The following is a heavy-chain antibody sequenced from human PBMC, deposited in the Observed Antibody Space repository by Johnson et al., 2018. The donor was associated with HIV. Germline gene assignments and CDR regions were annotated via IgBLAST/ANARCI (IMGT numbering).Heavy chain of an antibody. CDR2: IWYDGSNK. J-gene: IGHJ3*02. CDR1: GFIFSNAW. CDR3: AKANVSGSYWAFDI. V-gene: IGHV3-33*06. D-gene: IGHD3-10*01. Sequence: QVQLVESGGGLVKPGGSLRLSCAASGFIFSNAWMSWVRQAPGKGLEWVAVIWYDGSNKYYADSVKGRFTISRDNSKNTLYLQMNSLRAEDTAVYYCAKANVSGSYWAFDIWGQGTMVTVSS.